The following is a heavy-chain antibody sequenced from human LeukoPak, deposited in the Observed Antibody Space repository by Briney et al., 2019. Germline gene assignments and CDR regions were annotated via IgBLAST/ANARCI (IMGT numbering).Heavy chain of an antibody. CDR3: ASQKLASTSYSIDY. D-gene: IGHD2-2*01. Sequence: GGSLRLSCLTSGFTLSTNAMSWVRQAPGKGLEWISGISGSGASTYYADSVKGRFTISRDSPKNTLYLQVNSLRAEDTAVYYCASQKLASTSYSIDYWGQGTLVTVSS. J-gene: IGHJ4*02. V-gene: IGHV3-23*01. CDR1: GFTLSTNA. CDR2: ISGSGAST.